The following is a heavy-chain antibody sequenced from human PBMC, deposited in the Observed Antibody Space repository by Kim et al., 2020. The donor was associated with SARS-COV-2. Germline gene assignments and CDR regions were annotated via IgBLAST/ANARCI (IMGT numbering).Heavy chain of an antibody. J-gene: IGHJ6*02. V-gene: IGHV3-48*02. CDR3: ARWGTSGKYNNYDGRDV. Sequence: GGSLRLSCAASGFTFSSNSMTWVRQAPGKGLEWVSYISRSSTTIYYADSVKGRFTISRDNAKNSLYLQMNSLRDEDTAVYYCARWGTSGKYNNYDGRDVWGQGTGVTVSS. CDR2: ISRSSTTI. CDR1: GFTFSSNS. D-gene: IGHD1-20*01.